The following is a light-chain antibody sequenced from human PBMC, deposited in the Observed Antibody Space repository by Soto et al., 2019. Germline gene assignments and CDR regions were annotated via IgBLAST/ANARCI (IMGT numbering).Light chain of an antibody. CDR3: ETWDSNTV. Sequence: PVLTQSSSASASLGSSVTLTCTLSSGHSSYIIAWHQQQPGKAPRYLMKLEGSGSYNKGSGVPDRFSGSSSGADRYLTISNLQFEDEADYYCETWDSNTVFGGGTKVTV. V-gene: IGLV4-60*02. J-gene: IGLJ2*01. CDR2: LEGSGSY. CDR1: SGHSSYI.